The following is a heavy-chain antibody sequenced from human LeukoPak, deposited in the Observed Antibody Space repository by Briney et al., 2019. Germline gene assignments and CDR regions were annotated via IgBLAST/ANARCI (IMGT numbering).Heavy chain of an antibody. D-gene: IGHD3-22*01. CDR1: GFTFSSYA. J-gene: IGHJ6*02. CDR3: AKNRDDSSGYYYVPYGMDV. V-gene: IGHV3-23*01. CDR2: ISGSGGST. Sequence: GGSLRLSCAASGFTFSSYAMSWVRQAPGKGLEWVSAISGSGGSTYYADSVKGRFTISRDNSKNTLYLQMNSLRAEDTAVYYCAKNRDDSSGYYYVPYGMDVWGQGTTVTVSS.